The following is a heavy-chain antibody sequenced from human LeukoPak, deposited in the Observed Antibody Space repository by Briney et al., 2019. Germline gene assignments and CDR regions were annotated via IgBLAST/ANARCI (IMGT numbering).Heavy chain of an antibody. CDR2: INTNTGNP. CDR3: ARDGQWPLTA. V-gene: IGHV7-4-1*02. D-gene: IGHD6-19*01. CDR1: GYIFTSYA. Sequence: GSVKVSCKASGYIFTSYAMNWVRQAPGQGLEWMGWINTNTGNPTYVQGFTGRFVFSLDTSVSTAYLQISSLKAEDAAVYYCARDGQWPLTAWGQGTLVTVSS. J-gene: IGHJ4*02.